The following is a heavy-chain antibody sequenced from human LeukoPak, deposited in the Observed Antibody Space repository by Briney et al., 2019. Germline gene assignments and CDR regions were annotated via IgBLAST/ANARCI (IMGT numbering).Heavy chain of an antibody. CDR2: IYYSGST. CDR1: GFTFSSYS. CDR3: ARYIIAARFRYDAFDI. D-gene: IGHD6-6*01. Sequence: GSLRLSCAASGFTFSSYSMNWVRQAPGKGLEWIGSIYYSGSTYYNPSLKSRVTISVDTSKNQFSLKLSSVTAADTAVYYCARYIIAARFRYDAFDIWGQGTMVTVSS. J-gene: IGHJ3*02. V-gene: IGHV4-39*07.